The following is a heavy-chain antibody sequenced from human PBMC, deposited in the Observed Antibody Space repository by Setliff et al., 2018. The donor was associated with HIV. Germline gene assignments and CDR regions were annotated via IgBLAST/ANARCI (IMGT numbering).Heavy chain of an antibody. CDR1: GGSINSGGYY. CDR3: ARARYIVIRGDAGMDV. V-gene: IGHV4-61*02. CDR2: IYTSGLT. D-gene: IGHD3-10*01. Sequence: SSETLSLTCTVSGGSINSGGYYWVWFRQPALKRREWIGRIYTSGLTNYNPSLKSRVTISVDTSKNQVPLKLSSVTASDTAVYYCARARYIVIRGDAGMDVWGPGTTVTVSS. J-gene: IGHJ6*02.